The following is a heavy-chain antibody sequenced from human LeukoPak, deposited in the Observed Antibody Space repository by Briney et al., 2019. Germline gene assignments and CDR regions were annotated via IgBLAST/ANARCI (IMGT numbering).Heavy chain of an antibody. CDR1: GSTFSSYA. J-gene: IGHJ6*02. Sequence: LPGRSLRLSCAASGSTFSSYAMHWVRQAPGKGLEWVAVISYDGSNKYYADSVKGRFTISRDNSKNTLYLQMNSLRAEDTAVYYCARDPDMIAYYYYGMDVWGQGTTVTVSS. V-gene: IGHV3-30-3*01. CDR3: ARDPDMIAYYYYGMDV. CDR2: ISYDGSNK. D-gene: IGHD3-22*01.